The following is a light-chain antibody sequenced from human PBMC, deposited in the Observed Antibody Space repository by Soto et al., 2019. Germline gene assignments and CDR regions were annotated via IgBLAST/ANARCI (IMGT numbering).Light chain of an antibody. CDR1: QSVSIN. J-gene: IGKJ2*01. Sequence: EIVMTQSPATLSVSPGERATLSCRASQSVSINVAWYQQKPGPSPRLLMLSASSRATGVPARFSGSGSGTEFTLTISSLQSEDFAVYYCQQYNNWPPFTFGQGTKLEIK. V-gene: IGKV3-15*01. CDR3: QQYNNWPPFT. CDR2: SAS.